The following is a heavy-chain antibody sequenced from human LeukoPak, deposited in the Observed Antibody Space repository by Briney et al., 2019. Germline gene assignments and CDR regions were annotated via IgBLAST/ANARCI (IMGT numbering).Heavy chain of an antibody. Sequence: GASVKVSCKVSGYTLTELSMHRVRQAPGKGLEWMGGFDPEDGETIYAQKFQGRVTMTEDTSTDTAYMELSSLRSEDTAVYYCAVVVAAYHRARLLFDYWGQGTLVTVSS. J-gene: IGHJ4*02. V-gene: IGHV1-24*01. CDR1: GYTLTELS. D-gene: IGHD2-15*01. CDR2: FDPEDGET. CDR3: AVVVAAYHRARLLFDY.